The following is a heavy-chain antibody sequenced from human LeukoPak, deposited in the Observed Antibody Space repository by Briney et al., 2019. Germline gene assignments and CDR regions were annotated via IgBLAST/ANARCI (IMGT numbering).Heavy chain of an antibody. CDR3: ARGPRDGYNYRAFDI. J-gene: IGHJ3*02. CDR1: GASINSNY. V-gene: IGHV4-59*01. Sequence: SETLSLTCTVSGASINSNYWSWIRQPPGKGLEWIGYIYYSGSTNYNPSLKSRVTISIDTSKNQFSLKLSSVTAADTAMYYCARGPRDGYNYRAFDIWGQGTMVTVSS. D-gene: IGHD5-24*01. CDR2: IYYSGST.